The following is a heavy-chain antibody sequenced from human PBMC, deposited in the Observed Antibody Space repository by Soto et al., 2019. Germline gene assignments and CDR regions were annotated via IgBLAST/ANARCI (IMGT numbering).Heavy chain of an antibody. V-gene: IGHV4-31*02. J-gene: IGHJ4*02. D-gene: IGHD2-2*01. Sequence: WTWIRQPPGKGLEWIGYISFSGTSSYNPSLKSRVTISVDTSKKEFSLSLNSVSAADTAVYYCARGSPLGLVPNAMVDQWGQGSLVTVSS. CDR3: ARGSPLGLVPNAMVDQ. CDR2: ISFSGTS.